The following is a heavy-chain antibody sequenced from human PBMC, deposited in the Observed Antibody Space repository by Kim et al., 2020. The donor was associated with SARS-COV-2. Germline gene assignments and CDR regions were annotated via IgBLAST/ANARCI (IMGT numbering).Heavy chain of an antibody. D-gene: IGHD6-13*01. V-gene: IGHV1-3*01. CDR3: AGANYEAADLDY. Sequence: KYARKCQGRVTITRDTSASTAYMELSSLRSEDTAVYYCAGANYEAADLDYWGQGTLVTVSS. J-gene: IGHJ4*02.